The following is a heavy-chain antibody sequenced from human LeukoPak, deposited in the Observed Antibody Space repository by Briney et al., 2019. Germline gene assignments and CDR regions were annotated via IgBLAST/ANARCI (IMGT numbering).Heavy chain of an antibody. CDR1: GFTFSSYA. V-gene: IGHV3-21*04. CDR2: ISTSSSYI. D-gene: IGHD2/OR15-2a*01. CDR3: AKIGAYSYYYMDV. Sequence: GGSLRLSCAASGFTFSSYAMHWVRQAPGKGLEWVSSISTSSSYIYYADSVKGRFTISRDNAKNSLYLQMKSLRAEDTVLYYCAKIGAYSYYYMDVWGKGTTVVISS. J-gene: IGHJ6*03.